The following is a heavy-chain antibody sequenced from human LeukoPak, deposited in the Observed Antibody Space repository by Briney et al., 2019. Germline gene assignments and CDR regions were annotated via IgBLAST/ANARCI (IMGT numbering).Heavy chain of an antibody. Sequence: GASVKVSCKASGYTLTNYGVSWGRQGPGQGLEWMGWISAYNGDTNYAQKLQGRVTMTTDTSTSTAYMELRSLRFDETAVYYCARDRPSLPMVRGVIITHDYYYYYMDVWGKGTTVTISS. CDR1: GYTLTNYG. CDR2: ISAYNGDT. V-gene: IGHV1-18*01. CDR3: ARDRPSLPMVRGVIITHDYYYYYMDV. D-gene: IGHD3-10*01. J-gene: IGHJ6*03.